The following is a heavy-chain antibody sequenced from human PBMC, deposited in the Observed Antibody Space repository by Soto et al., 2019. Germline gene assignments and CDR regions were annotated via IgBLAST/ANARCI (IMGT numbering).Heavy chain of an antibody. Sequence: PSETLSLTCTVSGGSIRSGDNYWSWIRQTPGKGLEWIGYIYYRGSTYYNQSLKSRVTISVDTSMNQFSLTLTSVTAADTAVYYCARDPARGGGSYLGYFAYWGQGTPVTVSS. CDR3: ARDPARGGGSYLGYFAY. CDR1: GGSIRSGDNY. D-gene: IGHD1-26*01. CDR2: IYYRGST. V-gene: IGHV4-30-4*01. J-gene: IGHJ4*02.